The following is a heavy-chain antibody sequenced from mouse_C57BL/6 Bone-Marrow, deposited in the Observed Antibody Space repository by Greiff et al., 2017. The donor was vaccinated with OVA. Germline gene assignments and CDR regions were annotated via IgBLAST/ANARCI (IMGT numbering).Heavy chain of an antibody. CDR1: GYAFTNYL. Sequence: QVHVKQSGAELVRPGTSVKVSCKASGYAFTNYLIEWVKQRPGQGLEWIGVINPGSGGTNYNEKFKGKATLTADKSSSTAYMQLSSLTSEDSAVYFCARVYYSNWYFDVWGAGTTVTVSS. CDR3: ARVYYSNWYFDV. J-gene: IGHJ1*01. CDR2: INPGSGGT. V-gene: IGHV1-54*01. D-gene: IGHD2-5*01.